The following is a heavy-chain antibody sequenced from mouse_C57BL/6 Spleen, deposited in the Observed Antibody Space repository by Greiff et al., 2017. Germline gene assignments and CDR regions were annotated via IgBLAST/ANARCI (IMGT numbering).Heavy chain of an antibody. Sequence: EVKLVESGGGLVKPGGSLKLSCAASGFTFSDYGMYWVRQAPEKGLEWVAYISSGSSTIYYAETVKGRFTISRDNAKNTLFLQMTSLRSEDTAMYYCATNSNWYFDYWGQGTTLTVSS. CDR2: ISSGSSTI. CDR1: GFTFSDYG. CDR3: ATNSNWYFDY. D-gene: IGHD4-1*01. V-gene: IGHV5-17*01. J-gene: IGHJ2*01.